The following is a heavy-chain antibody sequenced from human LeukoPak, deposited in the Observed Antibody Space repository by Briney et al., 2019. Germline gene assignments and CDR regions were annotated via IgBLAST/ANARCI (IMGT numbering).Heavy chain of an antibody. CDR3: AKNRVGATTNWFDP. J-gene: IGHJ5*02. Sequence: PGGSLRLSCAASGFPFSSHAMSWVRQPPGKGLEWVSAISGSGGSTYYADSVKGRFTISRDNSKNTLYLQMNSLRAEDTAVYYCAKNRVGATTNWFDPWGQGTLVTVSS. D-gene: IGHD1-26*01. CDR2: ISGSGGST. CDR1: GFPFSSHA. V-gene: IGHV3-23*01.